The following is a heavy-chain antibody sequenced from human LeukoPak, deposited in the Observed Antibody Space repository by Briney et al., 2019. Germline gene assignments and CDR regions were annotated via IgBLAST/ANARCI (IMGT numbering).Heavy chain of an antibody. V-gene: IGHV4-59*01. Sequence: PSETLSLTCTVSGGSISGYYWSWIRQPPGKGLEWIGCLSYTGKTDHNPSLKSRVSISLGSSNNHFSLKLTSVTAADTAVYYCSEGYFEPFDHWGQGILVTVSS. CDR2: LSYTGKT. D-gene: IGHD2/OR15-2a*01. CDR1: GGSISGYY. CDR3: SEGYFEPFDH. J-gene: IGHJ4*02.